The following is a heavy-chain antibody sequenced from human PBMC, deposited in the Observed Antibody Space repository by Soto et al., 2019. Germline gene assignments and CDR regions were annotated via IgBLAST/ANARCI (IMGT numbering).Heavy chain of an antibody. CDR3: ARTYCGGDCPTHDAFDI. V-gene: IGHV3-30-3*01. J-gene: IGHJ3*02. CDR1: GFTFSSYA. D-gene: IGHD2-21*02. CDR2: ISYDGSNK. Sequence: QVQLVESGGGVVQPGRSLRLSCAASGFTFSSYAMHWVRQAPGKGLEWVAVISYDGSNKYYADSVKGRFTISRDNSKNXXYLTMNRLRAEDTAVYYCARTYCGGDCPTHDAFDIWGQGTMVTVSS.